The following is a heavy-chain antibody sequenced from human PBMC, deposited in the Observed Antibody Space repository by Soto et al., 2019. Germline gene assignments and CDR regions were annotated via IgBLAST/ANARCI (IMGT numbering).Heavy chain of an antibody. CDR3: ARAMCASKTEFDC. CDR2: ISSSSGTI. Sequence: GGSLRLSCVASGLTFSDYYMTWIRQAPGKGLEWISYISSSSGTISYSDSVKGRFTLSRDNARKSLYLQMNSLRAEDTAVYYCARAMCASKTEFDCWGQGTLVTVSS. D-gene: IGHD3-10*02. CDR1: GLTFSDYY. V-gene: IGHV3-11*01. J-gene: IGHJ4*02.